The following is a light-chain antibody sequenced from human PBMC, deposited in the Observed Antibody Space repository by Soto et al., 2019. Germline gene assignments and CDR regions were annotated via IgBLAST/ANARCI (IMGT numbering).Light chain of an antibody. CDR1: GSDVGSYNL. J-gene: IGLJ3*02. CDR3: CSFAGSPWV. Sequence: QSALTQPASVSGSPGQSITISCSGTGSDVGSYNLVSWYKHHPGKAPKLNIYQVTKRPSGVSNRFSGSKSGNTASLTISGLQSADEADYYCCSFAGSPWVFGGGTKVTVL. V-gene: IGLV2-23*02. CDR2: QVT.